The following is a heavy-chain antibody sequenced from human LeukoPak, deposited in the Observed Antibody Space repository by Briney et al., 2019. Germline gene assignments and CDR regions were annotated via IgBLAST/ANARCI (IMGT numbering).Heavy chain of an antibody. D-gene: IGHD2-21*02. CDR1: NGSISSYY. V-gene: IGHV4-4*07. J-gene: IGHJ5*02. Sequence: SETLSLTCTVSNGSISSYYWSWIRQPAGKGLEWIGRIYTSGSTNYNPSLKSRVTMSVDTSRNQFSLKLSSVTAADTAVYCCARDPVVVTAIGWFDPWGQGTLVTVSS. CDR3: ARDPVVVTAIGWFDP. CDR2: IYTSGST.